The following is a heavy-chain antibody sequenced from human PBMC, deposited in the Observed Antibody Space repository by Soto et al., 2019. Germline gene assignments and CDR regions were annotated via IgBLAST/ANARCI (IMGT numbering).Heavy chain of an antibody. V-gene: IGHV4-39*01. J-gene: IGHJ5*02. CDR2: IYYSGST. Sequence: SETLSLTCTVSGGSISSSSYYWGWIRQPPGKGLEWIGSIYYSGSTHYNPSLKSRVTISVDTSKNQFSLKLSSVTAADTTVYYCARKPAGCSSTSCYWSSYNWFDPWGQGTLVTVSS. CDR1: GGSISSSSYY. D-gene: IGHD2-2*01. CDR3: ARKPAGCSSTSCYWSSYNWFDP.